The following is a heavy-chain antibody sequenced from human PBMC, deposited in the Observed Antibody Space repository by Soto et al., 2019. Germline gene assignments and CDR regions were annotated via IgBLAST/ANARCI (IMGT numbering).Heavy chain of an antibody. V-gene: IGHV3-21*01. Sequence: GGSLRLSCAASGFTFSSYSMNWVRQAPGKGLEWVSSISSSSSYIYYADSVKGRFTISRDNAKNSLYLQMNSLRAEDTAVYYCASSSYYYYGMDVWGQGTTVTVSS. CDR2: ISSSSSYI. CDR1: GFTFSSYS. CDR3: ASSSYYYYGMDV. J-gene: IGHJ6*02. D-gene: IGHD6-13*01.